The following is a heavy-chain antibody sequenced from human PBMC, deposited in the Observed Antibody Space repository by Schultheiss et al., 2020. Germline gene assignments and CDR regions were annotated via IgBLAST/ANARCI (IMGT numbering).Heavy chain of an antibody. J-gene: IGHJ6*02. D-gene: IGHD1-7*01. CDR3: ARAQRYNWNFGAMDV. CDR1: GGSISSTSYY. Sequence: SQTLSLTCTVSGGSISSTSYYWGWIRQPPGKGLEWIGYIYYSGSTYYNPSLKSRVTISVDTSKNQFSLKLSSVTAADTAVYYCARAQRYNWNFGAMDVWGQGATVTVSS. CDR2: IYYSGST. V-gene: IGHV4-61*05.